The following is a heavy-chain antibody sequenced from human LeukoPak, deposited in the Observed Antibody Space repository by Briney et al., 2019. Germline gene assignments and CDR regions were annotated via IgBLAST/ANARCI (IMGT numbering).Heavy chain of an antibody. Sequence: PSETLSLTCAVYGGSFSGYYWSWIRQPPGKGLEWIGEINHSGSTNYNPSLKSRVTISVDTSKNQFSLKLSSVTAADTAVYYCARGLGLLWFGDPFDYWGQGTLVTVSS. V-gene: IGHV4-34*01. CDR2: INHSGST. J-gene: IGHJ4*02. CDR1: GGSFSGYY. CDR3: ARGLGLLWFGDPFDY. D-gene: IGHD3-10*01.